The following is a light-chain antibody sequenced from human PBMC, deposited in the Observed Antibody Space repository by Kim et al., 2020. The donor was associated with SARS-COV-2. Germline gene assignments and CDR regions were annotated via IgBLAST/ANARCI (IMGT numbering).Light chain of an antibody. CDR2: KDN. CDR3: AAWDGRLSGPV. J-gene: IGLJ2*01. CDR1: SSNIGDND. Sequence: GQRVTISCSGSSSNIGDNDVDWYQQLPGTAPKRLIYKDNQRPSGVPDRFSVSTSGTSASLAISGRRSEDEADYYCAAWDGRLSGPVFGGGTKVTVL. V-gene: IGLV1-47*01.